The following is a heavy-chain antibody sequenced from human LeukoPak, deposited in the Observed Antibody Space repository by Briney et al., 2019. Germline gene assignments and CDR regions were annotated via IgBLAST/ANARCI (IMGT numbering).Heavy chain of an antibody. CDR2: IYYSGST. D-gene: IGHD2-2*01. V-gene: IGHV4-39*01. Sequence: SETLSLTCTVSGGSISSSSYYWGWIRQPPGKGLEWIGSIYYSGSTYYNPSLKSRVTISVDTSKNQFSLKLSPVTAADTAVYYCARRGTGIVVVPAASLAFDIWGQGTMVTVSS. J-gene: IGHJ3*02. CDR3: ARRGTGIVVVPAASLAFDI. CDR1: GGSISSSSYY.